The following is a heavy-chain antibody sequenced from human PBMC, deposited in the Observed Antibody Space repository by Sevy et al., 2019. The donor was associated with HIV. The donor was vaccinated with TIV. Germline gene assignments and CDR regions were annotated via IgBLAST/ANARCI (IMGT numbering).Heavy chain of an antibody. CDR1: GGSISSSSYY. CDR2: IYYSGST. V-gene: IGHV4-39*01. Sequence: SETLSLTCTVSGGSISSSSYYWGWIRQPPGKGLEWIGSIYYSGSTYYNPSLRSRVTISVDTSKNQFSLKLSSVTAADTAVCYYARRLGAARAFDIWGQGTMVTVSS. J-gene: IGHJ3*02. D-gene: IGHD3-10*01. CDR3: ARRLGAARAFDI.